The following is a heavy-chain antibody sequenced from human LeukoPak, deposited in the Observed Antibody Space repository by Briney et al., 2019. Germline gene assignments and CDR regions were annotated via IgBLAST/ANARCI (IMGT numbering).Heavy chain of an antibody. V-gene: IGHV3-23*01. CDR1: GFTFSNYA. J-gene: IGHJ4*02. CDR3: AKTPRIVVVNVLLDY. D-gene: IGHD3-22*01. Sequence: PGGSLRLSCAASGFTFSNYAMSWVRQAPGKGLEWVSAISGSGVSTYYADSVKGRFTISRDNSKNTLYLQMNSLRAEDTAVYYCAKTPRIVVVNVLLDYWGQGTLVTVSS. CDR2: ISGSGVST.